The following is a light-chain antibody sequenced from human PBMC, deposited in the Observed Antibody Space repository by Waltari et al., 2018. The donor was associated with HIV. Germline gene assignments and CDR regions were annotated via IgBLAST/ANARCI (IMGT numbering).Light chain of an antibody. J-gene: IGLJ3*02. Sequence: QSVLTQPPSVSGAPGQRVTIPCTGSSSNIGAGYDVNWYQQLPGTAPKLLIYGNSNRPSGVPDRFSGSKSGTSASLAITGLQAEDEADYYCQSYDSSLSGSWVFGGGTKLTFL. V-gene: IGLV1-40*01. CDR3: QSYDSSLSGSWV. CDR2: GNS. CDR1: SSNIGAGYD.